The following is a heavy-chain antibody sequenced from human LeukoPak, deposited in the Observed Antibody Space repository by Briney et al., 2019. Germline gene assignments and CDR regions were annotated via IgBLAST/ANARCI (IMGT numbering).Heavy chain of an antibody. Sequence: PGGSLRLSCAASGFTFSSYAMHWVRQAPGKGLEYVSAISSNGGSTYYANSVRGRFTISRDNSKNMLYLQMGSLRAEDMAVYYCARDDSSGYQADYWGQGTLVTVSS. CDR3: ARDDSSGYQADY. V-gene: IGHV3-64*01. CDR1: GFTFSSYA. CDR2: ISSNGGST. J-gene: IGHJ4*02. D-gene: IGHD3-22*01.